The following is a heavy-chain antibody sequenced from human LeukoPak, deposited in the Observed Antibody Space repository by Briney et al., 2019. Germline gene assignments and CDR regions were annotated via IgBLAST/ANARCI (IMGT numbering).Heavy chain of an antibody. J-gene: IGHJ4*02. V-gene: IGHV3-23*01. CDR1: GFTFSSYA. CDR3: AKDGPYYYDSSGYYFDY. CDR2: ISGSGGST. Sequence: GGSLRLSCAASGFTFSSYAMSWVRQAPGKGLEGVSAISGSGGSTYYADSVKGRFTISRDNSKNTLYLQMNSLRAEDTAVYYCAKDGPYYYDSSGYYFDYWGQGTLVTVSS. D-gene: IGHD3-22*01.